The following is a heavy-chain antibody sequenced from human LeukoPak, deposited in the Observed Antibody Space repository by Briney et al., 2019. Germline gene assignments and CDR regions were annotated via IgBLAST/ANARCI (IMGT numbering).Heavy chain of an antibody. CDR1: GFTLSSYG. CDR2: ISFDGTNK. J-gene: IGHJ6*02. V-gene: IGHV3-30*03. Sequence: GGSLRLSCAASGFTLSSYGMHWVRQAPGKGLEWVAVISFDGTNKYYADSVKGRLTISRDNSENTLHLQMNSLRAEDTAVYFCAREVAVSGTENGAFNVWGPGTTVTVSS. CDR3: AREVAVSGTENGAFNV. D-gene: IGHD6-19*01.